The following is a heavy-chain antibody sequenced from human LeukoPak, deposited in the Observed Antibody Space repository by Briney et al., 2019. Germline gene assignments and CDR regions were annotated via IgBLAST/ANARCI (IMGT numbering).Heavy chain of an antibody. Sequence: SETLSLTCTVSGGSISSYYWSWIRQPAGKGLEWIGRIYTSGSTNYNPSLKSRVTMSVDTSKNQFSLKLSSVTAADTAVYYCARDYDSSGYYRPYYYYYVDVWGKGTTVTVSS. CDR1: GGSISSYY. CDR3: ARDYDSSGYYRPYYYYYVDV. J-gene: IGHJ6*03. D-gene: IGHD3-22*01. CDR2: IYTSGST. V-gene: IGHV4-4*07.